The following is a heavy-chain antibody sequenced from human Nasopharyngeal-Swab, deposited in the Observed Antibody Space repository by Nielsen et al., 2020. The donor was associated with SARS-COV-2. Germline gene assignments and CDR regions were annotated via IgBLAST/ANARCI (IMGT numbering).Heavy chain of an antibody. CDR3: ARRGGTAGSDAFDI. CDR2: IDPSDSYT. V-gene: IGHV5-10-1*01. Sequence: VRKAPGKGLEWMGRIDPSDSYTNYSPSFQGHVTISADKSISTAYLQWSSLKASDTAMYYCARRGGTAGSDAFDIWGQGTMVTVSS. J-gene: IGHJ3*02. D-gene: IGHD6-13*01.